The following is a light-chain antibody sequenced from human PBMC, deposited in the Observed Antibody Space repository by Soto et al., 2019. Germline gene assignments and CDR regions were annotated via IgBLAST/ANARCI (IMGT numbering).Light chain of an antibody. V-gene: IGLV4-60*02. CDR2: LEGSGSY. CDR3: ETWDTNTRV. Sequence: QLVLAQSSSASASLGSSVKLACTLSSGHSTYIIAWHQQQPGKAPRYLMNLEGSGSYNKGSGVPDRFSGSSSGADRYLTISNLQFEDEADYYCETWDTNTRVFGTGTKLTVL. J-gene: IGLJ1*01. CDR1: SGHSTYI.